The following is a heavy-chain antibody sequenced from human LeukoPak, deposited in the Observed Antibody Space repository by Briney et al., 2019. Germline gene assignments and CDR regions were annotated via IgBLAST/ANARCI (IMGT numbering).Heavy chain of an antibody. CDR2: MNPNSGNT. CDR1: GYTFTSYD. J-gene: IGHJ4*02. CDR3: ARAGSGSYVFDY. D-gene: IGHD3-10*01. V-gene: IGHV1-8*01. Sequence: ASVKVSCKASGYTFTSYDINWVRQATGQGLEWMGWMNPNSGNTGYAQKFQGRVTMTRNTSISTAYMELSSLRSEDTAVYYCARAGSGSYVFDYWGQGTLATVSS.